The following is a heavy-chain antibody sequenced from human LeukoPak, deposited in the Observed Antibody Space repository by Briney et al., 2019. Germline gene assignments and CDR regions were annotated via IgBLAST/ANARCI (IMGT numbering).Heavy chain of an antibody. J-gene: IGHJ3*02. D-gene: IGHD2/OR15-2a*01. CDR1: GFTFSRYG. Sequence: GGSLRLSCVASGFTFSRYGMNWVRQAPGKGLEWVAFIPYDGKNKYYADSVKGRFTISRDNSKNTLYLQMNSLRAEDTAVYYCAREEEYGRDAFDIWGQGTMVTASS. V-gene: IGHV3-30*02. CDR2: IPYDGKNK. CDR3: AREEEYGRDAFDI.